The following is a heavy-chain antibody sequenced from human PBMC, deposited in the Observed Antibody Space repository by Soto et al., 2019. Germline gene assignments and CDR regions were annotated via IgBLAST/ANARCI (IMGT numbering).Heavy chain of an antibody. CDR2: INHSGST. D-gene: IGHD2-2*01. Sequence: ASETLSLTCAVYGGSFSGYYWSWIRQPPGKGLEWIGEINHSGSTNYNPSLKSRVTISVDTSKNQFSLKLSSVTAADTAVYYCARGKYCSSTSCLYYYYYYMDVWGKGTTVTAP. J-gene: IGHJ6*03. V-gene: IGHV4-34*01. CDR1: GGSFSGYY. CDR3: ARGKYCSSTSCLYYYYYYMDV.